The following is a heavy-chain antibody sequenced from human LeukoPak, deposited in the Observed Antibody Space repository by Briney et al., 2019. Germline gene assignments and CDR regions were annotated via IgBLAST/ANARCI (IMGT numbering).Heavy chain of an antibody. Sequence: PGGSLRLSCEASGFTFSSYWMSWVRQALGKGLEWVANIKQDGSEKYYVDSVKGRFTISRDNAKNSLYLQMSSLRAEDTAVYYCASFERRIFLFDYWGQGTLVTVSS. J-gene: IGHJ4*02. CDR2: IKQDGSEK. CDR3: ASFERRIFLFDY. D-gene: IGHD2-15*01. CDR1: GFTFSSYW. V-gene: IGHV3-7*01.